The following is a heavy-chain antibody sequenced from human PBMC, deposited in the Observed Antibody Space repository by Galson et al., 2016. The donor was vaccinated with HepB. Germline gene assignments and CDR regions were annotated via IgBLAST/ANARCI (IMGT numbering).Heavy chain of an antibody. CDR1: GLTFSSYD. D-gene: IGHD3-22*01. CDR3: ARDQNYYDSNEFDH. V-gene: IGHV3-30-3*01. Sequence: SLRLSCAVSGLTFSSYDMNWVRQAPGKGLEWVAVASSDGSRKYYADSVKGRFTISRDNSKNTLYLQMNSLRTEDTAVYYCARDQNYYDSNEFDHWGQGTLVIVSS. CDR2: ASSDGSRK. J-gene: IGHJ4*02.